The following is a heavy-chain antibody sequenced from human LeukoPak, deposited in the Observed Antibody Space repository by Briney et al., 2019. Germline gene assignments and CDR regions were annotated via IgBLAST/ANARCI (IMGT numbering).Heavy chain of an antibody. CDR3: ARDYYGSGSHDY. J-gene: IGHJ4*02. CDR1: GFTSSTYW. V-gene: IGHV3-7*01. Sequence: QAGGSLRLSCAASGFTSSTYWMSWVRQAPGKGLEWVGSIKQDGSEKYYVDSVKGRFTISRDNAKNSLYLQMISLRAEDTAIYYCARDYYGSGSHDYWGQGTLVTVSS. CDR2: IKQDGSEK. D-gene: IGHD3-10*01.